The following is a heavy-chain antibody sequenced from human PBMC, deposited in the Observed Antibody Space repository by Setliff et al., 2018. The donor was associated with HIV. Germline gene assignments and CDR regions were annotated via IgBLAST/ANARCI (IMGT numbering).Heavy chain of an antibody. CDR2: MYYSGNT. CDR1: GVSISNYY. J-gene: IGHJ5*02. Sequence: SETLSLTCTVSGVSISNYYWSWIRQPPGKGLEWIGYMYYSGNTNYNPSLKSRVTISVDRSKNQFSLNLHSVTAADTAIYHCAKGGASSHWLGPWGQGTLVTVSS. V-gene: IGHV4-59*01. CDR3: AKGGASSHWLGP. D-gene: IGHD3-16*01.